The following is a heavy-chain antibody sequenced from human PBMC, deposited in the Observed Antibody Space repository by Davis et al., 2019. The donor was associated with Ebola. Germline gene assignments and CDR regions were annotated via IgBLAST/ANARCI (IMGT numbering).Heavy chain of an antibody. Sequence: AASVKVSCKASGFAFTSSAMQWVRQARGQRLEWIGWIVVGSGNTNYAQKFQGRVTITADESTSTAYMELSSLRSEDTAVYYCAGRYCSGGSCYSRGYYYYGMDVWGQGTTVTVSS. D-gene: IGHD2-15*01. CDR1: GFAFTSSA. V-gene: IGHV1-58*02. CDR2: IVVGSGNT. CDR3: AGRYCSGGSCYSRGYYYYGMDV. J-gene: IGHJ6*02.